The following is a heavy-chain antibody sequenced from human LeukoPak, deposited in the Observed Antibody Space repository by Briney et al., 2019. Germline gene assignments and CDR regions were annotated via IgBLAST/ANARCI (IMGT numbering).Heavy chain of an antibody. V-gene: IGHV3-23*01. D-gene: IGHD2-2*01. Sequence: GGSLRLSCAASGLTFSSYAMSWVRQAPGTGLDWVSAISGGGDITYYADSVKGRFTISRDNSKNTLYLQMSSLRAEDTAVYYCAAHQGSSTSCLTIWGQGTMVTVSS. CDR1: GLTFSSYA. J-gene: IGHJ3*02. CDR3: AAHQGSSTSCLTI. CDR2: ISGGGDIT.